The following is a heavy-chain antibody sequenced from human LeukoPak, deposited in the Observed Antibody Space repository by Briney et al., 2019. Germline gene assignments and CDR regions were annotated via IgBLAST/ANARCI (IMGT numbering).Heavy chain of an antibody. V-gene: IGHV4-4*02. J-gene: IGHJ5*02. CDR1: GGSIDITNY. Sequence: PSETLSLTCGVSGGSIDITNYWSWVRQAPGKGLEWIGEISHGGTTNYNPSLRSRVAMSLDRANNQFSLSLTSVTSADTAVYYCARDIYGSGHGWFDTWGQGRLVTVSS. D-gene: IGHD3-10*01. CDR3: ARDIYGSGHGWFDT. CDR2: ISHGGTT.